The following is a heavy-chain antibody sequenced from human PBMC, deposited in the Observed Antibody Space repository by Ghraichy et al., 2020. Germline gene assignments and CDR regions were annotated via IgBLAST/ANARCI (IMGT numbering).Heavy chain of an antibody. Sequence: GGSLRLSCTASGFTFSSSTMNWVRQAPGKGLEWVSFIRSGGSDIYYADSVKGRFTISRDNAKNSVYLQMNSLRVEDPAVYYCARDVMSPNMVRGVEDVWGQGTTVIVSS. D-gene: IGHD3-10*01. CDR2: IRSGGSDI. CDR1: GFTFSSST. V-gene: IGHV3-21*01. CDR3: ARDVMSPNMVRGVEDV. J-gene: IGHJ6*02.